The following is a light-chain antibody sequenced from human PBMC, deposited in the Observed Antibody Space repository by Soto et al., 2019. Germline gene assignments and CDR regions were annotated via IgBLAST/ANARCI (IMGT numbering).Light chain of an antibody. J-gene: IGLJ3*02. CDR3: QSYESSLSGWM. Sequence: QSVLTQPPSVSGAPGQRVTISCTGSSSNIGAGYAVHWYQQLPGTAPKLLIYGNNNRPSGVPDRFSGSKSGTSASLAITGLQAEDEADYYCQSYESSLSGWMFGGGTKVTVL. CDR2: GNN. CDR1: SSNIGAGYA. V-gene: IGLV1-40*01.